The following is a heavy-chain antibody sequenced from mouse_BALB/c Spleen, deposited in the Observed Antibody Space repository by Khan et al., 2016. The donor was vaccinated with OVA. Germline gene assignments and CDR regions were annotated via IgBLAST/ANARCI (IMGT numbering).Heavy chain of an antibody. CDR1: GFTFIDYG. CDR2: ISTVADSI. Sequence: EVELVESGGGLVQPGGSRKLSCAASGFTFIDYGMAWVRQTPGKGPEWTAFISTVADSIYYADTVTGRFTISRENAKNTLYLEMSSLRSDDTAMYYCARGGFAYWGQGTLVTVSA. J-gene: IGHJ3*01. V-gene: IGHV5-15*02. CDR3: ARGGFAY.